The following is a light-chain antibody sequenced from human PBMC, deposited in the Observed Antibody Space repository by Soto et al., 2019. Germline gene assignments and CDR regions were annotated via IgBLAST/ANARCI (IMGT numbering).Light chain of an antibody. Sequence: QLVLTQPPSVSWAPGQRVTISCTGSSSNIGAGYDVHWYQQLPGTAPKLLIYGNSNRPSGVPDRFSGSKSGTSASLAITGLQAEDEADYYCPSYDSSLSAYVFGTGTKVTVL. CDR1: SSNIGAGYD. CDR3: PSYDSSLSAYV. CDR2: GNS. V-gene: IGLV1-40*01. J-gene: IGLJ1*01.